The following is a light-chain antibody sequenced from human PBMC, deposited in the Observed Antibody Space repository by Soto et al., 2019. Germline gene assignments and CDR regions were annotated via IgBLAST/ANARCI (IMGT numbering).Light chain of an antibody. V-gene: IGLV2-14*01. CDR2: DVS. CDR3: SSYTTSSTYV. CDR1: SSEVGAYNS. Sequence: QSVLTQPGSVSGYPGQSSTISCSGGSSEVGAYNSAAWCQQHPGKGPKLLIYDVSNRPSGFSSRFTGPKSGNTASLTISVLRAEDEADYFCSSYTTSSTYVFGTGTKVTVL. J-gene: IGLJ1*01.